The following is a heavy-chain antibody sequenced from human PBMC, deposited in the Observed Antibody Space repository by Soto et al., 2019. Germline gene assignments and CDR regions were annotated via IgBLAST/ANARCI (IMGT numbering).Heavy chain of an antibody. CDR1: GFTFSRYW. V-gene: IGHV3-7*01. J-gene: IGHJ4*02. CDR2: IKQDGSEI. Sequence: GGSLRLSCAASGFTFSRYWMTWVRQAPGKGLEWVANIKQDGSEIYYVDSVKGRFTISRDNAENSLYLQMNSLRAEDTAVYYCARDPVCSGGSCYDYWVQGTLVTVS. D-gene: IGHD2-15*01. CDR3: ARDPVCSGGSCYDY.